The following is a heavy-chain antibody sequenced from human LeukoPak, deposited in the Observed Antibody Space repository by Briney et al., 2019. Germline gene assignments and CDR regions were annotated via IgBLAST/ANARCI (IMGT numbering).Heavy chain of an antibody. CDR3: AKSRGSVPTGSSSAPDY. CDR1: GFAFSSYW. D-gene: IGHD6-13*01. V-gene: IGHV3-74*01. J-gene: IGHJ4*02. CDR2: MDSDGSSI. Sequence: PGGSLRLSCATSGFAFSSYWMHWVRQAPGKGLVWVSRMDSDGSSINYADSVKGRFTISRDNAKNTLYLQMNNLRADDTAVYYCAKSRGSVPTGSSSAPDYWGQGTLVTVSS.